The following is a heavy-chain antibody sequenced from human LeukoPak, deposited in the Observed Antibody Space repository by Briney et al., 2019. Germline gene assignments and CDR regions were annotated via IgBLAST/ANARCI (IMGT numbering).Heavy chain of an antibody. Sequence: PSETLSLTFAVYGGSLRGYYWSWIRPPPGKGLEWIGEINHSGSTNYNPSLKSRVTISVDTSKNQFSLKLSSVTAADTAVYYCARGRRMTTVVTPIDYWGQGTLVTVSS. CDR1: GGSLRGYY. V-gene: IGHV4-34*01. CDR2: INHSGST. J-gene: IGHJ4*02. CDR3: ARGRRMTTVVTPIDY. D-gene: IGHD4-23*01.